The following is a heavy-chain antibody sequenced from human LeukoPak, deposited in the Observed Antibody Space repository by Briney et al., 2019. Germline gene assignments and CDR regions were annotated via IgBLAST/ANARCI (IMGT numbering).Heavy chain of an antibody. D-gene: IGHD2-2*01. V-gene: IGHV1-69*05. CDR3: AKGKDIVVVPAAMPTWFDP. CDR2: IIPIFGTA. CDR1: GCTFSSYA. Sequence: SVTVSCKASGCTFSSYAISWVRQSPGQGLECMGGIIPIFGTANYAQKFQGRVTITTDESTSTAYMELSSLRSEDTAVYYCAKGKDIVVVPAAMPTWFDPWGQGTLVTVSS. J-gene: IGHJ5*02.